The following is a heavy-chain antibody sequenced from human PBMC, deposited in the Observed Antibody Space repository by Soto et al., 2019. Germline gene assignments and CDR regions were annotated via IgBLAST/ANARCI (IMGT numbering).Heavy chain of an antibody. D-gene: IGHD6-19*01. CDR2: IVVGSGST. Sequence: GASVKVSCKASGFTFTSSAVQWVRQARGQRLEWIGWIVVGSGSTNYNPSLKSRVTISVDTSKNQFSLKLSSVTAADTAVYYCARGSRTYSSGWYDVFQHWGQGTLVTVSS. CDR3: ARGSRTYSSGWYDVFQH. V-gene: IGHV1-58*01. J-gene: IGHJ1*01. CDR1: GFTFTSSA.